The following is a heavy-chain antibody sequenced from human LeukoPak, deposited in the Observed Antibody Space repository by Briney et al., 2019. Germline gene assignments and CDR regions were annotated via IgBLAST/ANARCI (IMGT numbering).Heavy chain of an antibody. D-gene: IGHD6-13*01. CDR3: ARVSSSWFFFDY. Sequence: SETLSLTCTVSGGSISSDYWSWIRQPAGKGLEWIGRIYTSGSTNYNPSLKSRVTMSVDTSRNQFSLRLSSVTAADTAVYYCARVSSSWFFFDYWGQGTLVTVSS. CDR2: IYTSGST. J-gene: IGHJ4*02. V-gene: IGHV4-4*07. CDR1: GGSISSDY.